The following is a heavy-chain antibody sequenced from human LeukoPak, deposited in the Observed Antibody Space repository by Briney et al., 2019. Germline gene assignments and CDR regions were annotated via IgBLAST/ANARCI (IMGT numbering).Heavy chain of an antibody. Sequence: YXXSXXRXPPGKGXEXSGYIYYSGSTNYNPSLKGRVTISVDTSKNHFSLKLSSVTAADTAVYYCARVIAAAGTEWFDPWGQGTLVTVSS. CDR1: YX. CDR3: ARVIAAAGTEWFDP. CDR2: IYYSGST. J-gene: IGHJ5*02. D-gene: IGHD6-13*01. V-gene: IGHV4-59*01.